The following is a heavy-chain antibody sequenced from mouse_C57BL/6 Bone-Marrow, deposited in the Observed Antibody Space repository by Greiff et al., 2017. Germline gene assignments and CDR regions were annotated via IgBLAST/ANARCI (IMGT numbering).Heavy chain of an antibody. CDR3: ARESNWFAY. J-gene: IGHJ3*01. D-gene: IGHD2-5*01. V-gene: IGHV5-4*01. Sequence: EVKVEESGGGLVKPGGSLKLSCAASGFTFSSYAMSWVRQTPEKRLEWVATISDGGSYTYYPDNVKGRFTISRDNAKNNLYLQMSHLKSEDTAMYYCARESNWFAYWGQGTLVTVSA. CDR1: GFTFSSYA. CDR2: ISDGGSYT.